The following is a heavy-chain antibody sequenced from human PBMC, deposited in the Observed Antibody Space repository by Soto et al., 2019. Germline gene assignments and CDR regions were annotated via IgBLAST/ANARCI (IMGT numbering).Heavy chain of an antibody. CDR3: ASHETLHGDYDS. J-gene: IGHJ5*02. CDR2: FYYSGST. CDR1: GDSISIYSYS. V-gene: IGHV4-39*01. Sequence: SEPLSLTCTVSGDSISIYSYSWAWNSQPPGQGLEWFGLFYYSGSTHYNPSLKSRLTVSADTSKNQFSLRLSSVTAPATAFYYCASHETLHGDYDSWGQGTLVPVPS. D-gene: IGHD4-17*01.